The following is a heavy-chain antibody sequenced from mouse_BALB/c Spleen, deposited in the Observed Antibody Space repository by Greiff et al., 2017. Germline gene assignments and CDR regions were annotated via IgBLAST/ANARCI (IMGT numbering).Heavy chain of an antibody. CDR1: GDSITSGY. V-gene: IGHV3-8*02. CDR2: ISYSGST. J-gene: IGHJ2*01. CDR3: ARNDYDVGISPFDY. D-gene: IGHD2-4*01. Sequence: ESGPSLVKPSQTLSLTCSVTGDSITSGYWNWIRKFPGNKLEYMGYISYSGSTYYNPSLKSRISITRDTSKNQYYLQLNSVTTEDTATYYCARNDYDVGISPFDYWGQGTTLTVSS.